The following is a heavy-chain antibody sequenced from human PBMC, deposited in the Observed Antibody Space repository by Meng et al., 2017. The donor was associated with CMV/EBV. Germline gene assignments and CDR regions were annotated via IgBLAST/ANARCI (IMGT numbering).Heavy chain of an antibody. D-gene: IGHD3-10*01. CDR1: GFNVRDKY. CDR2: IYRGDNT. V-gene: IGHV3-66*01. Sequence: VHLVEFGGGLVQTGGSLRLSCAASGFNVRDKYMSWVRQAPGKGLEWVCIIYRGDNTYYIDSVKDRFTVSRDNSKNTMYLQMNSLRVEDTAVYYCTGDSVSNPNLDCWGQGTLVTVSS. J-gene: IGHJ4*02. CDR3: TGDSVSNPNLDC.